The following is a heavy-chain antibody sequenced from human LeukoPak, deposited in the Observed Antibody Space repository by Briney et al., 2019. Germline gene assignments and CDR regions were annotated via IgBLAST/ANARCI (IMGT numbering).Heavy chain of an antibody. CDR2: ITSGGGTT. Sequence: GGSLRLSCAASGFIFSSYAMHWVRQAPGQRLEYLSSITSGGGTTYYADSVKGRFTISRDNSKNTLYLQMVSLRAGDMALYYCARDLRGAADYWGQGTLVTVSS. J-gene: IGHJ4*02. CDR3: ARDLRGAADY. V-gene: IGHV3-64*02. CDR1: GFIFSSYA. D-gene: IGHD1-26*01.